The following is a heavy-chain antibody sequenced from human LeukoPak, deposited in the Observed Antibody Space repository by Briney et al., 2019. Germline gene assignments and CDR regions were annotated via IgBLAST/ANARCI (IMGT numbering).Heavy chain of an antibody. V-gene: IGHV4-4*02. CDR3: SRESGPYCPFGH. CDR2: ISLRGRT. D-gene: IGHD1-26*01. J-gene: IGHJ5*02. Sequence: SETLSLTCGVSGGSITTTNFWSWVRQPPGGGLEWIGEISLRGRTQYNPSLKSRANISIDGSKNHLYLSLASVTAADTAVYYCSRESGPYCPFGHWGQGTLVAVTS. CDR1: GGSITTTNF.